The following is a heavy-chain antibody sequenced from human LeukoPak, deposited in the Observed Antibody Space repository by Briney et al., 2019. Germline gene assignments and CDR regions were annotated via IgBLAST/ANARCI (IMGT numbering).Heavy chain of an antibody. CDR1: GYRFTTYW. J-gene: IGHJ4*02. CDR3: ARALSLDY. Sequence: GESLKISCKASGYRFTTYWIGWVRQMPGKGLEWMGIIWPGDSDTRYSPSFQGQVTISADKSISTAYLQWSSLKASDTAMYYCARALSLDYWGQGTLVAVSS. V-gene: IGHV5-51*01. CDR2: IWPGDSDT.